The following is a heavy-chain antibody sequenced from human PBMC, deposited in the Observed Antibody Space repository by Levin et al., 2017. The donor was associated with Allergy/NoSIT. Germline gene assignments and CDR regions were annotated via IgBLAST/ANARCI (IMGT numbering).Heavy chain of an antibody. J-gene: IGHJ4*02. CDR2: ILNDGSNK. Sequence: AGGSLRLSCAASGFTFSSYAMHWVRQAPGKGLEWVAVILNDGSNKYYADSVKGRFTISRDNSKNTLYVQMNSLRAEDSALYYCARGDYYDSGSYYNPWQGNFDNWGQGTLVSVSS. CDR1: GFTFSSYA. CDR3: ARGDYYDSGSYYNPWQGNFDN. D-gene: IGHD3-10*01. V-gene: IGHV3-30*04.